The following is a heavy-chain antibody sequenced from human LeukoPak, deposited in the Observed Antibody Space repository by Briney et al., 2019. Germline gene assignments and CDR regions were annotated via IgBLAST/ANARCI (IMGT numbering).Heavy chain of an antibody. CDR1: GFTFSSYS. D-gene: IGHD6-19*01. Sequence: SGGSLRLSCAASGFTFSSYSFNWVRQAPGKGLEWVSSISTSPFIYYADSVRGRFTISRDNAKNSLYLQMNSLRAEDTAVYYCARGGGPWLDSYNYFDPWGQGTLVTVSS. J-gene: IGHJ5*02. CDR2: ISTSPFI. V-gene: IGHV3-21*01. CDR3: ARGGGPWLDSYNYFDP.